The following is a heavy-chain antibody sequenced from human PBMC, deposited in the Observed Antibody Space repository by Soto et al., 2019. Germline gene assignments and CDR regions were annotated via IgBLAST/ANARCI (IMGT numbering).Heavy chain of an antibody. D-gene: IGHD3-22*01. CDR2: IYYSAKT. CDR1: GGSFSGYY. CDR3: ARLDYYDSSVRDY. Sequence: SETLSLTCAVYGGSFSGYYWGWIRQPPGKGLEWIGSIYYSAKTLYNPSLKSRVTISVDTSKNQFPLKLSSVTAADPAVYYCARLDYYDSSVRDYWGQGTLVTVSS. J-gene: IGHJ4*02. V-gene: IGHV4-34*09.